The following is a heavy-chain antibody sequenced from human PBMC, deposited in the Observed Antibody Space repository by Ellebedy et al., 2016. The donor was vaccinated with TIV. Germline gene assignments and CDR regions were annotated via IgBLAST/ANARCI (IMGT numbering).Heavy chain of an antibody. J-gene: IGHJ4*02. D-gene: IGHD1-1*01. V-gene: IGHV3-30*03. CDR1: GFTFRKYD. Sequence: GGSLRLXXEVSGFTFRKYDFQWVRRAPGKGLEGVAFISDDGNRRYYAESVKGRFTVSRDNFKNTLYLQLSSLKSDDTALYYCARHGQTDGTRGNFDNWGQGTQVTVSS. CDR3: ARHGQTDGTRGNFDN. CDR2: ISDDGNRR.